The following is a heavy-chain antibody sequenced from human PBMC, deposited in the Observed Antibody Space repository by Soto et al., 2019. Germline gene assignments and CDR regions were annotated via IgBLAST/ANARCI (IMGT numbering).Heavy chain of an antibody. D-gene: IGHD2-2*01. Sequence: QLQLQESGPGLVKPSETLSLTCTVSGGSISSSSYYWGWIRQPPGKGLEWIGTIYYSGSTYYNPSLKSRVTISVDTPQNQFSLKLSSVTAADTAVYYCARWGYTHCTTTSCPNYFDYWGQGTLVTVSS. J-gene: IGHJ4*02. V-gene: IGHV4-39*01. CDR2: IYYSGST. CDR1: GGSISSSSYY. CDR3: ARWGYTHCTTTSCPNYFDY.